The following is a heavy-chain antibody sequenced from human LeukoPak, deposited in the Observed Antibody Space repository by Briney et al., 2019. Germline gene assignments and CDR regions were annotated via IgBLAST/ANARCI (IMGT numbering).Heavy chain of an antibody. CDR1: GFTFSSYG. Sequence: PGGSLRLSCAASGFTFSSYGMHWVRQAPGKGLEWVAFIRYDGSNKYYADSVKGRFTISRDNSKNTLDLQMNSLRAEDTAVYYCARDPHSGGYGDDYYMDVWGKGTTVTISS. V-gene: IGHV3-30*02. CDR3: ARDPHSGGYGDDYYMDV. D-gene: IGHD1-26*01. J-gene: IGHJ6*03. CDR2: IRYDGSNK.